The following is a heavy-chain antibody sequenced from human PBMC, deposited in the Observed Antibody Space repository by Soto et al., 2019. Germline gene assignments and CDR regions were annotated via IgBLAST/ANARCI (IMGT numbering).Heavy chain of an antibody. CDR2: ISTYNGNT. CDR3: EREMVRGVGSDY. V-gene: IGHV1-18*01. Sequence: QVQLVQSGAEVKKPGASVKCSCKASGYTFTSYGISWVRQATGQGLEWKGWISTYNGNTKYAQKIQGRDTMTTDTATSTAYMELRSLRSDDTAVFYCEREMVRGVGSDYWGQGTLVTVSS. D-gene: IGHD3-10*01. J-gene: IGHJ4*02. CDR1: GYTFTSYG.